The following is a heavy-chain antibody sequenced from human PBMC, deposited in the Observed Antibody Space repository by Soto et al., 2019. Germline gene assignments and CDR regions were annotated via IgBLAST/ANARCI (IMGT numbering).Heavy chain of an antibody. D-gene: IGHD3-10*01. J-gene: IGHJ6*03. Sequence: QVQLVQSGAEVKKPGASVKVSCKASGYTFTSYDINWVRQATGQGLEWMGWMNPNSGNTGYAQKFQGRVTMTRNTSISTAYMELSSMRSEDTAVYYCARGLSGGSVSYYYDYYYYYMDVWGKGTTVTVSS. CDR1: GYTFTSYD. V-gene: IGHV1-8*01. CDR3: ARGLSGGSVSYYYDYYYYYMDV. CDR2: MNPNSGNT.